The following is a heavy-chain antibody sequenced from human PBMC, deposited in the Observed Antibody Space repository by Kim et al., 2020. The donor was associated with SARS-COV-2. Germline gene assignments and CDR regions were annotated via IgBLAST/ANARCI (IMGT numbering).Heavy chain of an antibody. CDR3: ARGYDYVWGSYRRDAFDI. CDR1: GFTFSSYA. J-gene: IGHJ3*02. V-gene: IGHV3-30*04. D-gene: IGHD3-16*02. Sequence: GGSLRLSCAASGFTFSSYAMHWVRQAPDKGLEWVAVISYDGSNKYYADSVKGRFTISRDNSKNTLYLQMNSLRAEDTAVYYCARGYDYVWGSYRRDAFDIWGQGTMVTVSS. CDR2: ISYDGSNK.